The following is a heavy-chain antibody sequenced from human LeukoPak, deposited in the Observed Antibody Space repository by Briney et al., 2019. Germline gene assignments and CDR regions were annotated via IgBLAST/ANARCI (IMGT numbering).Heavy chain of an antibody. Sequence: SETLSLTCAVYGRSFSGYYWSWLRQPPGKGLEWIGEINHSGSTNYNPSLTSRVTISVDTSKDQFSLKPSSVTAADTAVYYCARGVRGSGWYGSLFGYWGQGTLVTVSS. J-gene: IGHJ4*02. CDR2: INHSGST. V-gene: IGHV4-34*01. CDR3: ARGVRGSGWYGSLFGY. D-gene: IGHD6-19*01. CDR1: GRSFSGYY.